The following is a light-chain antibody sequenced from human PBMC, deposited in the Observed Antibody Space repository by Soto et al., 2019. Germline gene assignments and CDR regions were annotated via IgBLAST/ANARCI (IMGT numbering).Light chain of an antibody. CDR3: QQYNSHST. CDR1: QSISSW. Sequence: DIQMTQSPSTLSASVGDRVTITCRASQSISSWLAWYQQKPGKAPKLLIYDAYSLESGVPSRFSGSGSGTEFTLTISRLQPDDFASYYCQQYNSHSTFGGGTKVEIK. CDR2: DAY. J-gene: IGKJ4*01. V-gene: IGKV1-5*01.